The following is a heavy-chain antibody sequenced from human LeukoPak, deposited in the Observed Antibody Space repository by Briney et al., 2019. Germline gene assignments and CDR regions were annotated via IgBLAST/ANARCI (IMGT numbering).Heavy chain of an antibody. Sequence: PSETLSLTCSVSGDSIISFYYWGWIRQPPGKALEWIGSVYYSGTTSYNPSLKSRVTISVDMSKNHFSLRLRSVTAADTAMYYCARGTLYRGWSYYLDFWGQGSQVTVSS. D-gene: IGHD6-19*01. J-gene: IGHJ4*02. CDR1: GDSIISFYY. CDR3: ARGTLYRGWSYYLDF. CDR2: VYYSGTT. V-gene: IGHV4-38-2*02.